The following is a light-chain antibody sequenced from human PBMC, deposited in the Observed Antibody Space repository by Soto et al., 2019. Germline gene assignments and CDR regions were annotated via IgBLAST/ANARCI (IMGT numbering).Light chain of an antibody. V-gene: IGKV2-40*01. Sequence: DIVLTQTQLSLPVTPGEPASISCRSSQSLLDSDDGNTDLDWYLKKPGQSPQLLIYMLSSRASGVPDRCSDSGSGTDFKLKISRVEAEDVGVYYCMQRINIPVTFGGGTKVEIK. CDR2: MLS. J-gene: IGKJ4*01. CDR3: MQRINIPVT. CDR1: QSLLDSDDGNTD.